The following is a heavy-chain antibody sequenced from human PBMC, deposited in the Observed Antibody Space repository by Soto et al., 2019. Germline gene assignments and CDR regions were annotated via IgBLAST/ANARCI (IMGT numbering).Heavy chain of an antibody. V-gene: IGHV1-18*01. CDR1: GYTFTSYG. CDR2: INVYNGNT. J-gene: IGHJ4*02. CDR3: ARDTSRGEYDY. Sequence: QVQLVQSGAEVKKPGASVKVSCKASGYTFTSYGISWVLQAPGQGLEWMGWINVYNGNTNYAQKLQGRVTMTTDTSTSTAYLDLRSLRSDDTAVYFCARDTSRGEYDYWGQGTLVTVSS. D-gene: IGHD3-10*01.